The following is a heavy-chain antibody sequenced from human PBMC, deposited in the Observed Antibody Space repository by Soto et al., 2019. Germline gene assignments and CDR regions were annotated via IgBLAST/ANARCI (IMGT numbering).Heavy chain of an antibody. CDR2: LYDSGST. J-gene: IGHJ4*02. Sequence: PSETRSLTCSVSGGSSSRYYSAWIRQPPGKGLEWIGYLYDSGSTNYNPSLKSRVIMSVDKSKNQFSLKLSSATAVDTAVYYCATAPPYHYNYHFDYLDQEALVTVSS. D-gene: IGHD3-16*01. CDR3: ATAPPYHYNYHFDY. CDR1: GGSSSRYY. V-gene: IGHV4-59*01.